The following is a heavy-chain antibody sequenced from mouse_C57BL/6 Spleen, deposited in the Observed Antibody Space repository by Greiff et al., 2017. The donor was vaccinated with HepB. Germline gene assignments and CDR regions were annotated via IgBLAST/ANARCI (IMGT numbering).Heavy chain of an antibody. V-gene: IGHV5-16*01. J-gene: IGHJ4*01. Sequence: EVKLMESEGGLVQPGSSMKLSCTASGFTFSDYYMAWVRQVPEKGLEWVANINYDGSSTYYLDSLKSRFIISRDNAKNILYLQMSSLKSEDTATYYCARVRGSSMDYWGQGTSVTVSS. CDR3: ARVRGSSMDY. CDR2: INYDGSST. D-gene: IGHD3-2*02. CDR1: GFTFSDYY.